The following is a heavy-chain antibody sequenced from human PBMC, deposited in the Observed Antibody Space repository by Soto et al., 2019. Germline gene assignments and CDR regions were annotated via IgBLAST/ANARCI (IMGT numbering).Heavy chain of an antibody. CDR2: MYNTGST. D-gene: IGHD2-21*02. V-gene: IGHV4-59*01. J-gene: IGHJ6*02. CDR3: ARDLWGYCGTDCYPLDV. CDR1: GSSISRYY. Sequence: QVQLQESGPGLVKPSETLSLTCTVSGSSISRYYWSWIRQPPGKGLEWIGYMYNTGSTVYNPPFKSRVTISVDTSKNQFSLKLNSVTAADTAVYYCARDLWGYCGTDCYPLDVWGQGTTVTVSS.